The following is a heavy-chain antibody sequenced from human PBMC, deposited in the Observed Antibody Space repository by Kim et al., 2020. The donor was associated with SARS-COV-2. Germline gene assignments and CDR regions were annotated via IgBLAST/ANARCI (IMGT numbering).Heavy chain of an antibody. CDR1: GFSFSDFY. Sequence: GGSLRLSCAASGFSFSDFYMAWIRQAPGQGLEWVSDISSSDHTSYTDAVKGRFTTSRDNTKKSLYLQMNSLRVQDTAVYYCARDRDGYNSFDYWGQGTLVTVSS. CDR3: ARDRDGYNSFDY. D-gene: IGHD5-12*01. J-gene: IGHJ4*02. V-gene: IGHV3-11*06. CDR2: ISSSDHT.